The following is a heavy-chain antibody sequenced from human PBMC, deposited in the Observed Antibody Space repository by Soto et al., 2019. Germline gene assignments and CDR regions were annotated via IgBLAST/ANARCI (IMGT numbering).Heavy chain of an antibody. CDR1: GGSVSSGSYY. D-gene: IGHD6-19*01. Sequence: SETLSLTCTVSGGSVSSGSYYWSWIRQPPGKGLEWIGYIYYSGSTNYNPSLKSRVTISVDTSKNQFSLKLSSVTAADTAVYYCASGYSSGWGGFDNWFDPWGQGTLVTVSS. V-gene: IGHV4-61*01. CDR3: ASGYSSGWGGFDNWFDP. CDR2: IYYSGST. J-gene: IGHJ5*02.